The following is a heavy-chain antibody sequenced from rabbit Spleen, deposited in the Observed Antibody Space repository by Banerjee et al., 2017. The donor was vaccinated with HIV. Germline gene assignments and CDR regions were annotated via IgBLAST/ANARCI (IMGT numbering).Heavy chain of an antibody. CDR2: IDGGSSGFS. J-gene: IGHJ6*01. D-gene: IGHD8-1*01. CDR1: GVSFSTNSY. Sequence: QEQLEESGGDLVKPGASLTLTCTASGVSFSTNSYMCWVRQAPGKGLEWIACIDGGSSGFSYFANWAKGRFTISKTSSTTVTLQMTSLTAADTATYFCARDSGSSFSTYGMDLWGQGTLVTVS. V-gene: IGHV1S45*01. CDR3: ARDSGSSFSTYGMDL.